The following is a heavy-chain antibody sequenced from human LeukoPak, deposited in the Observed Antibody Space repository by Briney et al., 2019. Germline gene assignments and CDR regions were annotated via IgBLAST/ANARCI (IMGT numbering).Heavy chain of an antibody. CDR3: AREVFFQFDN. CDR2: IAANGNDK. Sequence: GGSLRLSCSASGFTFSTYWMAWVRQAPGRGLEWVATIAANGNDKDYEDALQGRFTISRDNARNSLSLRIDSLRAEDTAQYYCAREVFFQFDNWGQGALVTVSS. CDR1: GFTFSTYW. V-gene: IGHV3-7*03. J-gene: IGHJ4*02.